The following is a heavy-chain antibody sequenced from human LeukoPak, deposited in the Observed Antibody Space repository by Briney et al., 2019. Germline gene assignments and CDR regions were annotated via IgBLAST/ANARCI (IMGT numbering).Heavy chain of an antibody. V-gene: IGHV3-53*01. Sequence: GGSLRLSCAASEFTVSSNYMSWVRQAPGKGLEWVSVIYSGGSTYYADSVKGRFTISRDNSKNTLYLQMNSLRAEDTAVYYCARARSSIAAYDYWGQGTLVTVSS. CDR3: ARARSSIAAYDY. J-gene: IGHJ4*02. CDR1: EFTVSSNY. CDR2: IYSGGST. D-gene: IGHD6-6*01.